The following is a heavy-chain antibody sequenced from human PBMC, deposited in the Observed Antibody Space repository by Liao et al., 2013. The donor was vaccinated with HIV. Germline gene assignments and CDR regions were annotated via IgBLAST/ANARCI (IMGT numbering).Heavy chain of an antibody. CDR1: GDSISGGSYF. CDR3: ARDQGRYYDFWSGYFDY. CDR2: MYITGTT. D-gene: IGHD3-3*01. Sequence: QVQLQESGPGLVKPSQTLSLTCTVSGDSISGGSYFWTWIRQPAGKGLEWIGRMYITGTTNFNPSLKSRVSISLDRSKNRFFLKMTSVTAADTAVYYCARDQGRYYDFWSGYFDYWGQGTLVTVSS. J-gene: IGHJ4*02. V-gene: IGHV4-61*02.